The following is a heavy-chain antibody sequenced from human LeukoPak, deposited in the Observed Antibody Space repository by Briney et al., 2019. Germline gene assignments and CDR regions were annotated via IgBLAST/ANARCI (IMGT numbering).Heavy chain of an antibody. V-gene: IGHV1-18*01. CDR2: ISAYNGNT. J-gene: IGHJ4*02. D-gene: IGHD1-1*01. Sequence: GASVKVSCKTSGYTFTSYGINWVRQAPGQGLEWMGWISAYNGNTKYAQKLQGRVTMTEDTSTDTAYMELSSLRSEDTAVYYCATGFLERESFDYWGQGTLVTVSS. CDR3: ATGFLERESFDY. CDR1: GYTFTSYG.